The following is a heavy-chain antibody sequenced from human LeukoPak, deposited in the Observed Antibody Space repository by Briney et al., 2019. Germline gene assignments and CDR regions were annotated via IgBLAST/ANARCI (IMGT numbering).Heavy chain of an antibody. Sequence: SETLSLTCTVSGGSISSSSYYWGWIRQPPGKGLEWIGSIYYSGSTYYDPSLKSRDTISVDTSKNQFSLKLSSMTAADTAVYYCARPHSSSWPEFSYWGQGTLVTVSS. CDR2: IYYSGST. J-gene: IGHJ4*02. CDR3: ARPHSSSWPEFSY. D-gene: IGHD6-13*01. CDR1: GGSISSSSYY. V-gene: IGHV4-39*01.